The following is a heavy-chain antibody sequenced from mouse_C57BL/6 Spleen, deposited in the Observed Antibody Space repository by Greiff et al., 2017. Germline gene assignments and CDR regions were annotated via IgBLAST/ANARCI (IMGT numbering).Heavy chain of an antibody. D-gene: IGHD3-3*01. CDR3: AGGGDGFAY. V-gene: IGHV1-50*01. CDR2: IDPSDSYT. Sequence: VQLQQPGAELVKPGASVKLSCKASGYTFTSYWMQWVKQRPGQGLEWIGEIDPSDSYTNYNQKFKGKATLTVDTSSSTAYMQLSSLTSEDSAVYYGAGGGDGFAYWGQGTLVTVSA. J-gene: IGHJ3*01. CDR1: GYTFTSYW.